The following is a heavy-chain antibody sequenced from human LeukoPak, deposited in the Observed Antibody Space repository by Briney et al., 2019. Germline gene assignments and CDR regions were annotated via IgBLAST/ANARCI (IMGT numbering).Heavy chain of an antibody. CDR2: INQSGST. D-gene: IGHD3-3*01. CDR1: GGSISSGGYY. V-gene: IGHV4-31*03. J-gene: IGHJ4*02. Sequence: PSETLSLTCTVSGGSISSGGYYWSWIRQLPGTGLEWIGEINQSGSTNYNPSLKSRVTITIDTSKKEFSLKVRSVTAADTAVYYCVRRKSGYYSDFDYWGQGTLVTVSS. CDR3: VRRKSGYYSDFDY.